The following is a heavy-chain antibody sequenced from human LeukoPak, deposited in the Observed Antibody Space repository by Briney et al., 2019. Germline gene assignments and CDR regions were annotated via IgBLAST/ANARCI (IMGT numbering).Heavy chain of an antibody. V-gene: IGHV3-23*01. Sequence: GGSLRLSCAASGFTFSSYAMSWVRQAPGKGLEWVSAISGSGGSTYYADSVKGRFTISRDDSKNTLYLQMNSLKTEDTAVYYCTTAIHAGAAWGYYYYMDVWGKGTTVTVSS. CDR2: ISGSGGST. CDR1: GFTFSSYA. D-gene: IGHD3-16*01. CDR3: TTAIHAGAAWGYYYYMDV. J-gene: IGHJ6*03.